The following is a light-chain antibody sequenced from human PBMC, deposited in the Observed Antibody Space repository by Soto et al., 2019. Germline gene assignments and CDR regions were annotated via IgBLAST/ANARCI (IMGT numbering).Light chain of an antibody. J-gene: IGKJ3*01. CDR1: QGISNY. CDR3: QTYNSAGT. CDR2: AAS. V-gene: IGKV1-27*01. Sequence: DIQMTQSPSSLSASVGDRVTITCRASQGISNYLAWYQQKPGKVPKLLIYAASTLQSGVPSRFSGSGSGTDFTLTISSLQPEDVGTYYCQTYNSAGTFGPGTKGDI.